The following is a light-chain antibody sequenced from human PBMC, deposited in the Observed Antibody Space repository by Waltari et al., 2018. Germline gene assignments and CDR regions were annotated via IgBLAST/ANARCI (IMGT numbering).Light chain of an antibody. Sequence: DIQMTQSPSSLSASVGDRVTITCQASQGISNWLAWYQQKPGKAPRLLISATSNLQSGVPSRFNGRRSGTEFTLTISSLQPEDFATYYCQQHNSYPPTFGQGTEVEI. J-gene: IGKJ1*01. CDR1: QGISNW. CDR3: QQHNSYPPT. CDR2: ATS. V-gene: IGKV1-12*01.